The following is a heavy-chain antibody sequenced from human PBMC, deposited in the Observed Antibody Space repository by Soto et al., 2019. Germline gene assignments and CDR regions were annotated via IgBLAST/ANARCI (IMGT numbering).Heavy chain of an antibody. CDR2: IKEDGSEK. Sequence: PGGSLRLSCAASWFTFSNSWMSWVRQAPGKGLEWVANIKEDGSEKDYVDPVKGRFTITRDNAKNSLYLQMNNLRAEDTAVYFCTRKRFGMDVWGQGTTVTVSS. J-gene: IGHJ6*02. CDR3: TRKRFGMDV. CDR1: WFTFSNSW. V-gene: IGHV3-7*03.